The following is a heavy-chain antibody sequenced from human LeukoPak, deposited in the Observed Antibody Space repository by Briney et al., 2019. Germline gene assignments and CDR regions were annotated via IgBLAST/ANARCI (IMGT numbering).Heavy chain of an antibody. Sequence: SQTLSLTCAISGDSITNNNAAWNWITQSPSRGLKGLGRTYCRSKWYNDYAVSVKSRITINPDTSKNQFSLQLNSVTPEDTAVYYCARDCPQYYFDYWGQGTLVTVSS. CDR2: TYCRSKWYN. V-gene: IGHV6-1*01. CDR1: GDSITNNNAA. J-gene: IGHJ4*02. D-gene: IGHD4-11*01. CDR3: ARDCPQYYFDY.